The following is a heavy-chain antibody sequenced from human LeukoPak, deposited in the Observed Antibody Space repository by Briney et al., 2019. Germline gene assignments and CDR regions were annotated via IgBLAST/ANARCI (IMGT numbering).Heavy chain of an antibody. CDR3: AKTLVFGVVPISYYSYGMDV. J-gene: IGHJ6*02. CDR1: GFTVSSKY. Sequence: GGSLRLSCAASGFTVSSKYMSWVRQAPGKGLEWVSVIYTGGSTYYADSVKGRFTMSRDNSKNTLYLQMNSLRAEDTAVYYCAKTLVFGVVPISYYSYGMDVWGQGTTVTVSS. CDR2: IYTGGST. V-gene: IGHV3-53*01. D-gene: IGHD3-3*01.